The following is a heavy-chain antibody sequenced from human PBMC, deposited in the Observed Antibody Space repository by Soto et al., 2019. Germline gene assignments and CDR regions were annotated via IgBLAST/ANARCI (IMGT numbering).Heavy chain of an antibody. CDR1: GGAFGGYY. J-gene: IGHJ5*02. CDR2: INHSGCT. D-gene: IGHD3-3*01. CDR3: ARVPFIVSRYYDFWSGYYTAQPFDP. V-gene: IGHV4-34*01. Sequence: SETLSLTCAVYGGAFGGYYWSWIRQPPGKGLEWIGEINHSGCTNYKPSLKSRVTISVDTSKNQFSLKMSSVPAADTSVYYCARVPFIVSRYYDFWSGYYTAQPFDPWGQGTLVTVS.